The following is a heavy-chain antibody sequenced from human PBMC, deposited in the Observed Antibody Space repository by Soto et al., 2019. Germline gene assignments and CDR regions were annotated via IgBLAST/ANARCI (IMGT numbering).Heavy chain of an antibody. CDR1: GYTFTSYN. Sequence: QVQLVQSGAEVKKPGASVKVSCKASGYTFTSYNINWVRQATGQGLEWMGWMNPNSGNTGYAQKFQDRITLTKDTTITTAYMKLSSLRSDDTAVYFCVRYGVAATYWGQGTLVTVSS. J-gene: IGHJ4*02. D-gene: IGHD2-8*01. CDR3: VRYGVAATY. CDR2: MNPNSGNT. V-gene: IGHV1-8*01.